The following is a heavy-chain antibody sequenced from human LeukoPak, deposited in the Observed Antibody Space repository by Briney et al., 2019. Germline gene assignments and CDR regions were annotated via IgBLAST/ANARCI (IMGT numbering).Heavy chain of an antibody. V-gene: IGHV4-39*07. Sequence: PSETLSLTCTVSGGSISSSSYYWGWIRQPPGKGLEWIGSIYYSGSTYYNPSLKSRVTISVDTSKNQFSLKLSSVTAADTAVYYCARAPYYDFWSGYYDYWGQGTLVTVSS. CDR2: IYYSGST. D-gene: IGHD3-3*01. CDR3: ARAPYYDFWSGYYDY. CDR1: GGSISSSSYY. J-gene: IGHJ4*02.